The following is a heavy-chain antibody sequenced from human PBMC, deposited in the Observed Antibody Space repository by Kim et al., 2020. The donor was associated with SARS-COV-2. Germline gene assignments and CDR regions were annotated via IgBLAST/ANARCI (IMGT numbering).Heavy chain of an antibody. D-gene: IGHD3-22*01. J-gene: IGHJ2*01. V-gene: IGHV4-59*01. CDR3: ATTNYYDSSGYPWYFDL. CDR1: GGSISSYY. Sequence: SETLSLTCTVSGGSISSYYWSWIRQPPGKGLEWIGYIYYSGSTNYNPSLKSRVTISVDTSKNQFSLKLSSVTAADTAVYYCATTNYYDSSGYPWYFDLWGRGTLVTVSS. CDR2: IYYSGST.